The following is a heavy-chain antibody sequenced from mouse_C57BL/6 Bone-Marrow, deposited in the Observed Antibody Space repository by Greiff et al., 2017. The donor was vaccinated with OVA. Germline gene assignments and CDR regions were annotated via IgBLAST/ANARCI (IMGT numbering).Heavy chain of an antibody. CDR1: GFTFSSYG. Sequence: EVQRVESGGDLVKPGGSLKLSCAASGFTFSSYGMSWVRQTPDKRLEWVATISSGGSYTYYPDSVKGRFTISRDNAKNTLYLQMSSLKSEDTAMYYCARQRDDYDGGAWFAYWGQGTLVTVSA. D-gene: IGHD2-4*01. V-gene: IGHV5-6*01. CDR2: ISSGGSYT. J-gene: IGHJ3*01. CDR3: ARQRDDYDGGAWFAY.